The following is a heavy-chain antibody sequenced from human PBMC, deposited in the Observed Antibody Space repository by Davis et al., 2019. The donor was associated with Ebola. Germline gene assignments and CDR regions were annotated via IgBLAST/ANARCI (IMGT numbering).Heavy chain of an antibody. CDR3: ARRYCRSTSCYPGWFDP. D-gene: IGHD2-2*01. V-gene: IGHV5-10-1*01. J-gene: IGHJ5*02. CDR1: GYSFTSYW. Sequence: KVSCKGSGYSFTSYWIGWVRQMPGKGLEWMGRIDPSDSYTNYSPSFQGHVTIAADKSISTAYLQWSSLKASDTAVYYCARRYCRSTSCYPGWFDPWGQGTLVTVSS. CDR2: IDPSDSYT.